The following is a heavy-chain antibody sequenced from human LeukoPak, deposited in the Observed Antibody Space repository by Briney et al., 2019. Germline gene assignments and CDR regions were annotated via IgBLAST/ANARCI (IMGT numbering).Heavy chain of an antibody. J-gene: IGHJ4*02. V-gene: IGHV3-11*04. Sequence: PGGSLRLSCAASGFTFSDYYMSWIRQAPGKGLEWVSYISSSGSTIYYADSVKGRFTISRDNAKNSLYLQMNSLRAEDTAVYYCARRVSDILTGYYLDYWGQGTLVTVSS. CDR1: GFTFSDYY. CDR3: ARRVSDILTGYYLDY. D-gene: IGHD3-9*01. CDR2: ISSSGSTI.